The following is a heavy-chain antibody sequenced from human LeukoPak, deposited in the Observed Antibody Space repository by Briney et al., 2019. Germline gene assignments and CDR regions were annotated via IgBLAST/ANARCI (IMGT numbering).Heavy chain of an antibody. D-gene: IGHD2-15*01. J-gene: IGHJ6*03. V-gene: IGHV1-69*05. CDR2: IIPIFGTA. Sequence: GASVKVSCKASGGTFSSYAISWVRQAPGQGLEWMGVIIPIFGTANYAQKFQGRVTITTDESTSTAYMELSSLRSEDTAVYYCARADVVVVAATAYYYYYMDVWGKGTTVTVSS. CDR1: GGTFSSYA. CDR3: ARADVVVVAATAYYYYYMDV.